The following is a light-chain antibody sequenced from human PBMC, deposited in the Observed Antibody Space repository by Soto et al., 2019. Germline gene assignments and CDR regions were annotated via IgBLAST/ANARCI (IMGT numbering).Light chain of an antibody. CDR2: AAS. CDR1: QGISNY. CDR3: QKYNSAPFT. Sequence: DIQMTQSPSSLSASVGDRVTITCRASQGISNYLAWYQQKPGKVPKLLIYAASTLQSGVPARFSGSGSGTDFTRTISSLQAEDVATYCCQKYNSAPFTFGPGNKVDIK. V-gene: IGKV1-27*01. J-gene: IGKJ3*01.